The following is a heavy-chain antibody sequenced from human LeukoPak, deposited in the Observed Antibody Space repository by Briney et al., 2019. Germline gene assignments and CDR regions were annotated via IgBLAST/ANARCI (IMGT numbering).Heavy chain of an antibody. J-gene: IGHJ4*02. Sequence: SQTLSLTCTVSGGSISSGGYYWRWIRQHPGKGLEWIGYIYYSGSTYYNPSLKSRVTISVDTSKNQFSLKLSSVTAADTAVYYCARTGAVAAQKRSYFDYWGQGTLVTVSS. CDR2: IYYSGST. D-gene: IGHD6-19*01. V-gene: IGHV4-31*03. CDR3: ARTGAVAAQKRSYFDY. CDR1: GGSISSGGYY.